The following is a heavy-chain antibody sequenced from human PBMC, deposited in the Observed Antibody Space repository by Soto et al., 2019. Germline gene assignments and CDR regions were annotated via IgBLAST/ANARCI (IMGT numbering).Heavy chain of an antibody. CDR3: ASRKNGDYGHFFDY. Sequence: PSETLSLTCTVSGGSIGNYYWSWIRQPPGKGLEWIGYINYSGSTNYNPSLKSRVTISVGKSKQFSLKLSSVTAADTAVYYCASRKNGDYGHFFDYWGQGTLVTVSS. CDR1: GGSIGNYY. D-gene: IGHD4-17*01. V-gene: IGHV4-59*08. J-gene: IGHJ4*02. CDR2: INYSGST.